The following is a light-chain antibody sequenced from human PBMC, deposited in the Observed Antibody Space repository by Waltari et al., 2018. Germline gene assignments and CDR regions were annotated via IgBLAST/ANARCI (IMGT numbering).Light chain of an antibody. Sequence: DIQMTQSPSSLSASVGDRLTITCRASQSISSYLNWYQQKPGKAPKRLIYAASSLQSGGPSRFSGSGSGTDFTLTISSLQPEDVATYYCQQSYSTPWTFGQGTKVEIK. V-gene: IGKV1-39*01. CDR3: QQSYSTPWT. CDR2: AAS. J-gene: IGKJ1*01. CDR1: QSISSY.